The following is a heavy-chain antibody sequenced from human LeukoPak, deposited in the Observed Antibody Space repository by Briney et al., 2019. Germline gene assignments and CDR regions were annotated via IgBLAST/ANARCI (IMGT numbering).Heavy chain of an antibody. V-gene: IGHV1-2*06. D-gene: IGHD3-16*02. CDR3: ATVFYDYVWGSYRGYFDY. CDR1: GYTFTGYY. Sequence: GASVKLSCKASGYTFTGYYMHWVRQAPGQGLEWMRRINPNSGGTNYAQKFQGRVTMTRATSISTAYMELSRLRSDGTAVYYCATVFYDYVWGSYRGYFDYWGQGTLVTVSS. J-gene: IGHJ4*02. CDR2: INPNSGGT.